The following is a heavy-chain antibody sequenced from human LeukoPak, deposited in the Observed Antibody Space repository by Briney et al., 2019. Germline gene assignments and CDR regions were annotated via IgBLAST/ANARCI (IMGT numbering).Heavy chain of an antibody. CDR3: ARDYLGGSYYFDY. Sequence: GGSLRLSCAASGFTFSSYSMNWVRQAPGKGLEWVSSISSSSSYIYYADSVKGRFTISRDNAKNSLYLQMNSLRAEDTAVYYCARDYLGGSYYFDYWGQGTLVTVSS. CDR1: GFTFSSYS. CDR2: ISSSSSYI. J-gene: IGHJ4*02. V-gene: IGHV3-21*01. D-gene: IGHD1-26*01.